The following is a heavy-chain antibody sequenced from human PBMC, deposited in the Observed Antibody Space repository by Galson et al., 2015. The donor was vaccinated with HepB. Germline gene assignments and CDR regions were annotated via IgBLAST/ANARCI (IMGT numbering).Heavy chain of an antibody. CDR3: AKDQNHYISAEPQYFHH. J-gene: IGHJ1*01. D-gene: IGHD6-25*01. CDR1: GFTFSSYG. CDR2: TSYDGSNT. Sequence: SLRLSCAASGFTFSSYGMHWVRQAPGKGLEWVALTSYDGSNTFYADSVKGRFTISRDNSKHTLYLQMNSLRVEDTAVYYCAKDQNHYISAEPQYFHHWGQGTPVTISS. V-gene: IGHV3-30*18.